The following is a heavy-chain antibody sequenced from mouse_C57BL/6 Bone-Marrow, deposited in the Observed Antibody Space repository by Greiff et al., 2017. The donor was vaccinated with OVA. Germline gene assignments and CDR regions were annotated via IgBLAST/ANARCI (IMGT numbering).Heavy chain of an antibody. CDR3: ARNCDYFDY. J-gene: IGHJ2*01. V-gene: IGHV1-61*01. D-gene: IGHD4-1*01. Sequence: QVQLKQPGAELVRPGSSVKLSCKASGYTFTSYWMDWVKQRPGQGLEWIGNIYPSDSETHYNQKFKDKATLTVDKSSSTAYMQLSSLTSEDSAVYYCARNCDYFDYWGQGTTLTVSS. CDR2: IYPSDSET. CDR1: GYTFTSYW.